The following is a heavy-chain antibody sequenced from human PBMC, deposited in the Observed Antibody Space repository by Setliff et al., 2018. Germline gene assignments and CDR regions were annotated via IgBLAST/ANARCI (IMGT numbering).Heavy chain of an antibody. D-gene: IGHD3-22*01. V-gene: IGHV1-46*01. CDR2: INPSGGVT. Sequence: ASVKVSCKAAGYTFTSFFLHWVRQAPGQRPEWMGVINPSGGVTTYARKFQGRISMTRNTSTRTVDMELRSLRSDDTAVYYCARSYDSGFYHQRDAYDIWGQGTVVTVSS. CDR3: ARSYDSGFYHQRDAYDI. CDR1: GYTFTSFF. J-gene: IGHJ3*02.